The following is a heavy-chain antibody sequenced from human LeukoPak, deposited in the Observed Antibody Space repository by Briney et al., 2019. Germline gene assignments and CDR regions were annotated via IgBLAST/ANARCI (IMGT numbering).Heavy chain of an antibody. D-gene: IGHD6-13*01. Sequence: ASVKVSCKVSGDTLSEVSIHWVRQAPGKGLEWMGGSNLEDFETVYAQKFEGRLTVTDDTSTDTAYMELSSLGSEDTAVYYCARSSGSSSWYSYDKNYYYYGMDVWGQGTTVTVSS. CDR3: ARSSGSSSWYSYDKNYYYYGMDV. J-gene: IGHJ6*02. CDR1: GDTLSEVS. V-gene: IGHV1-24*01. CDR2: SNLEDFET.